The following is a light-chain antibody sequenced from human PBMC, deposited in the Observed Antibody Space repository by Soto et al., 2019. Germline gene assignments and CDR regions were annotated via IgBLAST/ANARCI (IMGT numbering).Light chain of an antibody. CDR3: QHLNSFPLT. V-gene: IGKV1-9*01. J-gene: IGKJ4*01. Sequence: DIPLTQSPSFLSASVGDRVNITCRASQGIRSFLAWYQQKVGQAPKLLIYAASTLESGVSLRFSGSGSGTEFTLTISSLQPEDFATYYCQHLNSFPLTFGGGTKVELK. CDR2: AAS. CDR1: QGIRSF.